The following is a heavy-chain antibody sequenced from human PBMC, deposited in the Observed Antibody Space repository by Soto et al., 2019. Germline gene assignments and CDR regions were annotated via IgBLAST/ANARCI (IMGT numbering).Heavy chain of an antibody. J-gene: IGHJ4*02. D-gene: IGHD3-3*01. CDR3: ASSLRMITIFGVAYYFDY. Sequence: SETLSLTCTVSGGSISSSSYYWGWIRQPPGKGLEWIGSIYYSGSTYYNPSLKSRVTISVDTSKNQFSLKLSSVTAADTAVYYCASSLRMITIFGVAYYFDYWGQGTLVTVSS. V-gene: IGHV4-39*01. CDR2: IYYSGST. CDR1: GGSISSSSYY.